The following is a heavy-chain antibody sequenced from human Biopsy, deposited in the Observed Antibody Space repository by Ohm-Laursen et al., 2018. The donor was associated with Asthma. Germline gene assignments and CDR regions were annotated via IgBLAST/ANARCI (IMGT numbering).Heavy chain of an antibody. D-gene: IGHD6-19*01. Sequence: SLRLSCSASGFAVSRDHMFWVRQAPGKGLEWVSVIYSGGTSHTADSVRGRFTISRDYSKNTLYLQMHSLRAEDTAVYYCARGDSSGWSHYYFDYWFQVTLLTVSS. CDR3: ARGDSSGWSHYYFDY. CDR2: IYSGGTS. CDR1: GFAVSRDH. V-gene: IGHV3-53*01. J-gene: IGHJ4*02.